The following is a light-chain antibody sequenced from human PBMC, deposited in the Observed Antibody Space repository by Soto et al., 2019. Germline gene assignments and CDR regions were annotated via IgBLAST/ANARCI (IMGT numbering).Light chain of an antibody. CDR3: QQYASAPLT. Sequence: EIVLTQSLGTLSLSPGERATLSCRASQSVGKNYLAWFQQTPGQAPRLLHYDASSRATGVPDRFSGSWSGTDFTLTISRLEPEYFAVYYCQQYASAPLTFGGGTKVEIK. J-gene: IGKJ4*01. CDR2: DAS. CDR1: QSVGKNY. V-gene: IGKV3-20*01.